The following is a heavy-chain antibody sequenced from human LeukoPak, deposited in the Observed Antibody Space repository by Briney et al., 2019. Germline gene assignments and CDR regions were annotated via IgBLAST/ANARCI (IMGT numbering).Heavy chain of an antibody. CDR2: IYSSGST. CDR1: GGSISSYY. D-gene: IGHD4-17*01. J-gene: IGHJ6*02. CDR3: ARDAGLYGDYGFYYYGMDV. V-gene: IGHV4-59*01. Sequence: SETLSLTCTVSGGSISSYYWSWIRQPPGKGLEWIGYIYSSGSTNYNPSLKSRVTISVDTSKNQFSLKLVTAADTAVYYCARDAGLYGDYGFYYYGMDVWGQGTTVTVSS.